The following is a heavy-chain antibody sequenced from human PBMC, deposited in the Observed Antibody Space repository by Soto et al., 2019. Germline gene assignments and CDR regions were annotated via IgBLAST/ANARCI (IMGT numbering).Heavy chain of an antibody. V-gene: IGHV1-46*01. CDR2: INPSGGST. CDR3: ARGEGARYYDILTGPHGTRAFDY. D-gene: IGHD3-9*01. Sequence: ASVKVSCKASGYTFTSYYMHWVRQAPGQGLEWMGIINPSGGSTSYAQKFQGRVTMTRDTSTSTVYMELSSLRSEDTAVYYCARGEGARYYDILTGPHGTRAFDYWGQGTLVTVSS. J-gene: IGHJ4*02. CDR1: GYTFTSYY.